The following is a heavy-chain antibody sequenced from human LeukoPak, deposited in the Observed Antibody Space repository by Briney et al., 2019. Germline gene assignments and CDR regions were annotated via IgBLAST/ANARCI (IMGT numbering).Heavy chain of an antibody. CDR1: GYTFTDYY. D-gene: IGHD3-10*01. CDR2: INPNSGDT. V-gene: IGHV1-2*06. J-gene: IGHJ5*02. CDR3: ARDCLLLWFGDPINCFDP. Sequence: ASVKVSCKTFGYTFTDYYMHWVRQAPGQGLEWMGRINPNSGDTNYAQKFQGRVTMTRDTSITTAYMELSRLRFDDTAVYYCARDCLLLWFGDPINCFDPWGQGTLITVSS.